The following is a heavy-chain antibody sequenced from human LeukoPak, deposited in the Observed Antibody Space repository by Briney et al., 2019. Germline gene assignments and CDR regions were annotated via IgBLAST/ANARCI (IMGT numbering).Heavy chain of an antibody. J-gene: IGHJ2*01. Sequence: GGSLRLSCAASGFTFSNYGMHWVRQAPGKGLEWVAFIRYDGGNKYYADSVKGRFTISRDNSKNTLYLQMNSLRAEDTAVYYCAKDRSCSCYWYFDLWGRGTLVTVSS. D-gene: IGHD6-13*01. CDR2: IRYDGGNK. V-gene: IGHV3-30*02. CDR3: AKDRSCSCYWYFDL. CDR1: GFTFSNYG.